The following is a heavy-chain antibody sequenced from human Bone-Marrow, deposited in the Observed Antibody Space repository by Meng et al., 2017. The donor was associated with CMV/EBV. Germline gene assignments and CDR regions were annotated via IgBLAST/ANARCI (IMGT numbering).Heavy chain of an antibody. Sequence: GSLRLSCAVYGGSFSGYYWSWIRQPPGKGLEWIGEINHSGSTNYNPSLKSRVTISVDTSKNQFSLKLTSVTAADTAVYYCARGLDVQPGIYWGQGTPVTVSS. D-gene: IGHD1-26*01. CDR3: ARGLDVQPGIY. CDR2: INHSGST. J-gene: IGHJ4*02. V-gene: IGHV4-34*01. CDR1: GGSFSGYY.